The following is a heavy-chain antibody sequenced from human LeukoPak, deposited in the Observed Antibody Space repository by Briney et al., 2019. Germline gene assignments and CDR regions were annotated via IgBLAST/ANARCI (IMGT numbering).Heavy chain of an antibody. CDR1: GFTFSNYD. CDR3: TNPFYGSGPRGY. J-gene: IGHJ4*02. V-gene: IGHV3-23*01. D-gene: IGHD3-10*01. Sequence: GGSLRLSCAASGFTFSNYDMSWVRQAPGKGLEWVSAVDSGGSTYYADPVKGRFAISRDNSKNMVYLQMSSLRVEDTAVYYCTNPFYGSGPRGYWGQGTLITVSS. CDR2: VDSGGST.